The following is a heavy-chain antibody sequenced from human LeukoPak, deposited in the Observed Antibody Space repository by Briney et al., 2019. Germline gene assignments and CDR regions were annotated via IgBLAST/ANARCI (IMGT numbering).Heavy chain of an antibody. CDR1: GGSFSGYY. J-gene: IGHJ4*02. Sequence: PSETLSLTCAVYGGSFSGYYWSWIRQPPGKGLEWIGGINHSGSTNYNPSLKSRVTISVDTSKNQFSLKLSSVTAADTAVYYCARAAITDYWGQGTLVTVSS. D-gene: IGHD2-21*01. CDR2: INHSGST. CDR3: ARAAITDY. V-gene: IGHV4-34*01.